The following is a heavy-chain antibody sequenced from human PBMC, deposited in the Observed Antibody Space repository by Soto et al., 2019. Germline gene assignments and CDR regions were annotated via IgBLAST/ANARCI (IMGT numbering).Heavy chain of an antibody. Sequence: SETLSLTCTVSGGSISSYYWSWIRQPPGKGLEWIGYIYYSGSTNYNPSLKSRVTISVDTSKNQFSLKLSSVTAADTAVYYCVRFEIAVAGTFDYWGQGTLVTVSS. CDR3: VRFEIAVAGTFDY. CDR1: GGSISSYY. V-gene: IGHV4-59*01. CDR2: IYYSGST. D-gene: IGHD6-19*01. J-gene: IGHJ4*02.